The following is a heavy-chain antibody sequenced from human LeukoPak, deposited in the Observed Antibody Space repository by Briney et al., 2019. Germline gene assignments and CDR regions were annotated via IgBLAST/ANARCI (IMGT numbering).Heavy chain of an antibody. CDR3: ARVGLNTYALRS. CDR2: INQDGSEK. Sequence: PGGSLRLSCAASGFTFSSYWMTWVRQAPGKGLEWVANINQDGSEKNYVDSVKGRFTISRDNAENSLYLQMNSLRAEDTAVYYCARVGLNTYALRSWGQGTLVTVSS. J-gene: IGHJ5*02. D-gene: IGHD3-16*01. CDR1: GFTFSSYW. V-gene: IGHV3-7*05.